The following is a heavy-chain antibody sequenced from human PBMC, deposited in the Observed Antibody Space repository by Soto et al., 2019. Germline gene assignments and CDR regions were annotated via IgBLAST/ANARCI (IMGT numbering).Heavy chain of an antibody. CDR2: IHYSGST. Sequence: SETLSLTCTVSGGSISSYYWSWIRQPPGKGLEWIGYIHYSGSTNYNPSLKTRVTISVDTPKNQFSLQLSSVTAADTAVYYCARSTEIGYCSGGSCRTDNRFDPWGQGTLVTSPQ. J-gene: IGHJ5*02. V-gene: IGHV4-59*01. D-gene: IGHD2-15*01. CDR3: ARSTEIGYCSGGSCRTDNRFDP. CDR1: GGSISSYY.